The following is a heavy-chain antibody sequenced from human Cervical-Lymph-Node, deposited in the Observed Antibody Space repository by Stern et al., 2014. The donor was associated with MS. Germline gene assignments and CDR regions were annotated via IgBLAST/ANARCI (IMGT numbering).Heavy chain of an antibody. J-gene: IGHJ4*02. CDR1: GFTFSSYS. CDR3: ARDVRAAAAPDY. V-gene: IGHV3-21*01. Sequence: EVQLVESGGGLVKPGGSLRLSCAASGFTFSSYSMNWVRQAPGKGLEWVSSISSSSSYIYYADSVKGRFTISRDNAKNSLYLQMNSLRAEDTAVYYCARDVRAAAAPDYWGQGTLVTVSS. D-gene: IGHD6-13*01. CDR2: ISSSSSYI.